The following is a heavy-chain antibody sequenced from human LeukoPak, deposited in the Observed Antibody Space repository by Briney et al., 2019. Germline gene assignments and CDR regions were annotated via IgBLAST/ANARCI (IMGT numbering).Heavy chain of an antibody. V-gene: IGHV1-2*02. D-gene: IGHD2-21*01. CDR1: GYTFTSYG. CDR2: INPNSDGT. CDR3: TRLLIY. J-gene: IGHJ4*02. Sequence: ASVKVSCKASGYTFTSYGISWVRQAPGQGLEWMGWINPNSDGTNYAQKFQGRVTMTRDTSISTVYVELSRVRSDDTAVYYCTRLLIYWGQGTLVTVSS.